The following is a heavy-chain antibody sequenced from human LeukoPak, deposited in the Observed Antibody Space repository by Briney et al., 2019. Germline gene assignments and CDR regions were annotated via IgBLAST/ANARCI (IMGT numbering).Heavy chain of an antibody. CDR2: INPNSGDT. CDR1: GYTFTGYH. CDR3: ARDYCSSTSCLFDY. Sequence: ASVAVSCTASGYTFTGYHIHWVRQAPGQGLEWMGRINPNSGDTNSAQRFQGRVTMTRDTSISTAYMELIRLKSDDTAVFYCARDYCSSTSCLFDYWGQGTLVTVSS. D-gene: IGHD2-2*01. V-gene: IGHV1-2*06. J-gene: IGHJ4*02.